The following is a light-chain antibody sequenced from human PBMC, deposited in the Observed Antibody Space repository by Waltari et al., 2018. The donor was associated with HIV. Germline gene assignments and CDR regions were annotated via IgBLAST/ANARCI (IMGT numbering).Light chain of an antibody. J-gene: IGLJ2*01. V-gene: IGLV2-8*01. Sequence: SARTQPPSASGPPGQPAPIPCTGSSSDVGGYILVSRYQHHPGKAPKLTIYDVTKRPSGVPDRFFGSKSANTASLTVSGLQAEDEADYYCNSYAGSDNVLFGGGTKLTVL. CDR2: DVT. CDR3: NSYAGSDNVL. CDR1: SSDVGGYIL.